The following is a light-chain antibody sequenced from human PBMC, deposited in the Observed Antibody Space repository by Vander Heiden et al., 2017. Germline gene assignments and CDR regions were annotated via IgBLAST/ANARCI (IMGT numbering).Light chain of an antibody. CDR2: EVS. CDR1: SSCVGSYNL. J-gene: IGLJ1*01. V-gene: IGLV2-23*02. Sequence: QSPLPQPASVAGSPGPSITIPCTGTSSCVGSYNLVSCYQQHPRKSRKLMIDEVSKRPSGVSNRFCGSKSGTTASLTISGIQAEDEADYYCCSYAGSSTFYVFGTGTKVTAL. CDR3: CSYAGSSTFYV.